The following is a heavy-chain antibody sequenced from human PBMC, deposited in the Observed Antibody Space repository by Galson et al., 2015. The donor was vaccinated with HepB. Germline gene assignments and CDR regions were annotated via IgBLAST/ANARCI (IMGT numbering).Heavy chain of an antibody. Sequence: QSGAEVKKPGESLKISCTGSGSSFTSYWIAWVRQMPGKGLEWMGIIYPGDSDTRYSPSFQGQVTIPADKSISTAYLQWSSLKASDTAMYYCARHAQSSGWSAVFDYWGQGALVTVSS. CDR2: IYPGDSDT. CDR1: GSSFTSYW. CDR3: ARHAQSSGWSAVFDY. D-gene: IGHD6-13*01. V-gene: IGHV5-51*01. J-gene: IGHJ4*02.